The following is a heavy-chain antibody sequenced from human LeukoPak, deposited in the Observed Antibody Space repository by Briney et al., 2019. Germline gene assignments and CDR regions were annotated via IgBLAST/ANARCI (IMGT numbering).Heavy chain of an antibody. J-gene: IGHJ4*02. D-gene: IGHD2-15*01. CDR1: GGSISSSSYY. Sequence: SETLSLTCTVSGGSISSSSYYWGWIRQPPGKGLEWIGSMFYSGSTNYNPPLKSRVTISVDTSKNQFSLKLSSVTAADTAVYYCARGDSLFDYWGQGTLVTVSS. V-gene: IGHV4-39*07. CDR2: MFYSGST. CDR3: ARGDSLFDY.